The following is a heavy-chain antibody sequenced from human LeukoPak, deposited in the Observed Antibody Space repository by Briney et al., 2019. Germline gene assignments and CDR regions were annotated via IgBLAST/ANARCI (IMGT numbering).Heavy chain of an antibody. Sequence: GGSLRLSCAASGVTLSSYAMSWVRQAPGKGLEWVSAISGSGGSTYYADSVKGRFTISRDNSKNTLYLQMNSLRAEDSAVYYCAKVRSYDAFDIWGQGTMVTVSS. CDR2: ISGSGGST. CDR3: AKVRSYDAFDI. V-gene: IGHV3-23*01. CDR1: GVTLSSYA. J-gene: IGHJ3*02.